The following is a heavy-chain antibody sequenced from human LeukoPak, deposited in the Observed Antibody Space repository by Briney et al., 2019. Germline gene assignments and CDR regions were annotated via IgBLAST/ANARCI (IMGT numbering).Heavy chain of an antibody. V-gene: IGHV3-11*01. D-gene: IGHD3-22*01. Sequence: KSGGSLRLSCAASGLTFSDYYMSWIRQAPGKGLEWFSYISTRGSTTYYADSVKGRFTISRDNAKNSLYLEMSSLRAEDTAVYYCARHIYYYDSSGSYSWNAFDIWGQGTMVTVSS. CDR3: ARHIYYYDSSGSYSWNAFDI. CDR1: GLTFSDYY. CDR2: ISTRGSTT. J-gene: IGHJ3*02.